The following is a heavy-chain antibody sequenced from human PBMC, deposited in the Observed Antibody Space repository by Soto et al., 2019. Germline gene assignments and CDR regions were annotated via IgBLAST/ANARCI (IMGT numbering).Heavy chain of an antibody. CDR2: ISWYSDNI. V-gene: IGHV3-9*01. CDR3: AKNLYSNYGDAFDI. D-gene: IGHD4-4*01. Sequence: PGGSLRLSCAASGFTFDAYAMHWVRHAPGKGLEWVSGISWYSDNIVYADSEKGRFTISRDNAKNSLYLQMNSLRAEDTALYYCAKNLYSNYGDAFDIWGQGTMVTVSS. CDR1: GFTFDAYA. J-gene: IGHJ3*02.